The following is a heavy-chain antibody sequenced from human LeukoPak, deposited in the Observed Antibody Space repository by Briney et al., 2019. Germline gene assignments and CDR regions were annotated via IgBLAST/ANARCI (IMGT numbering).Heavy chain of an antibody. CDR3: ARAGSFAAAREGYWFDP. D-gene: IGHD6-13*01. J-gene: IGHJ5*02. V-gene: IGHV1-2*02. Sequence: ASVKVSCKASGYTFTGYYMHWVRQAPGQGLEWMGWINPNSGGTNYAQKFQGRVTMTRDTSISTAYMELSSLRSEDTAVYYCARAGSFAAAREGYWFDPWGQGTLVTVSS. CDR1: GYTFTGYY. CDR2: INPNSGGT.